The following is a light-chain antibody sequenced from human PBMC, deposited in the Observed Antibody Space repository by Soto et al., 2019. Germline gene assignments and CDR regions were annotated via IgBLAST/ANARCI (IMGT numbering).Light chain of an antibody. Sequence: EIVLTQSPGTLSLSPGERATLSCRASQSVRSDYLAWYQQKPGQAPRLLIHGASNRATGIPDRISGSGSGTEFTLTISRLEPEDFAVYYCQLYGSSLRTFGQGTKLEIK. CDR3: QLYGSSLRT. CDR1: QSVRSDY. CDR2: GAS. V-gene: IGKV3-20*01. J-gene: IGKJ2*01.